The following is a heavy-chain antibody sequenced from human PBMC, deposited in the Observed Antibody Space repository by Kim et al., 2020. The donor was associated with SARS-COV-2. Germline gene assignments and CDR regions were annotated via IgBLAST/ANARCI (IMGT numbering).Heavy chain of an antibody. CDR1: GFTFSSYG. V-gene: IGHV3-33*06. CDR2: IWYDGSNK. J-gene: IGHJ6*02. CDR3: AKGSRTAAGTSYYYYYGMDV. D-gene: IGHD6-13*01. Sequence: GGSLRLSCAASGFTFSSYGMHCVRQAPGKGLEWVAVIWYDGSNKYYADSVKGRFTISRDNSKNTLYLQMNSLRAEDTAVYYCAKGSRTAAGTSYYYYYGMDVWGQGTTVTVSS.